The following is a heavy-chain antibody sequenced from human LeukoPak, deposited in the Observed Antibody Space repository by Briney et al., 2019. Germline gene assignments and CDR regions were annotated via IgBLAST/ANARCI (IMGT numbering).Heavy chain of an antibody. D-gene: IGHD6-13*01. V-gene: IGHV3-33*01. CDR3: ARDSEYGSSFAFDI. J-gene: IGHJ3*02. Sequence: GGSLRLSCAASGFTFSNYGMYWVRQAPGKGLEWVAVIWYDGSNKYYADSVKGRFTISRDNSRNTLFLQMNSLRAEDTAVYYCARDSEYGSSFAFDIWGQGTMVTVSS. CDR2: IWYDGSNK. CDR1: GFTFSNYG.